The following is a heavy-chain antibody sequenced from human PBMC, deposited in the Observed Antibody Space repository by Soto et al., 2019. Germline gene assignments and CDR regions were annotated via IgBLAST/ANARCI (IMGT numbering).Heavy chain of an antibody. J-gene: IGHJ4*02. CDR2: IVPVFGRP. CDR1: GGSFSNFG. D-gene: IGHD5-12*01. Sequence: QVQLVQSGAELKKPGSSVKVSCKASGGSFSNFGISWVRQAPGQGLEWMGGIVPVFGRPNYAQRFRGRLNITADESTSTGYMELINLRSDDTAVYFCAREGSGYNFWGQGTQVTVSS. V-gene: IGHV1-69*01. CDR3: AREGSGYNF.